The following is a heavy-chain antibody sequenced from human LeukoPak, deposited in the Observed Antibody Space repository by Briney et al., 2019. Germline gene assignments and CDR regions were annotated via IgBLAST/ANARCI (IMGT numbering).Heavy chain of an antibody. V-gene: IGHV4-61*02. Sequence: SQTLSLTCTVSGGSISSGSYYWSWIRQPAGKGLEWIGRIDTSASTNYNPSLKSRVTISVDTSKNQFSLKLSSVTAADTAVYYCAATTSLKRSAYWGPGTLVTASS. J-gene: IGHJ4*02. CDR2: IDTSAST. CDR1: GGSISSGSYY. CDR3: AATTSLKRSAY. D-gene: IGHD1-26*01.